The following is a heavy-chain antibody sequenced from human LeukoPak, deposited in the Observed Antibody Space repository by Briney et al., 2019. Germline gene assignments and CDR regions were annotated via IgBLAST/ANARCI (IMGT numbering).Heavy chain of an antibody. V-gene: IGHV1-2*02. J-gene: IGHJ4*02. CDR3: ARESSSSPSTFDC. D-gene: IGHD6-6*01. CDR2: INPNSGGA. CDR1: GYTFTGYY. Sequence: ASVKVSCKAPGYTFTGYYIHWVRQAPGQGLEWMGWINPNSGGANCAQRFQGRVTMTGDTSISTAYMEMYSLRSDDTAVYYCARESSSSPSTFDCWGQGTLVTVSS.